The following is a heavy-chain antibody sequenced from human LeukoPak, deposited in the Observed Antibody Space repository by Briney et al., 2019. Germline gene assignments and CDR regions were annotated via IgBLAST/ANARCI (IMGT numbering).Heavy chain of an antibody. Sequence: GTSVKVPCKASGYTFTGYYMHWVRQAPGQGLEWMGWINPNSGGTNYTQKFQGRVTMTRDTSISTVYMELSRLRSDDTAVYYCARDWSMSYCGGDCYEPYFDYWGQGTLVTVSS. CDR3: ARDWSMSYCGGDCYEPYFDY. J-gene: IGHJ4*02. CDR2: INPNSGGT. CDR1: GYTFTGYY. D-gene: IGHD2-21*01. V-gene: IGHV1-2*02.